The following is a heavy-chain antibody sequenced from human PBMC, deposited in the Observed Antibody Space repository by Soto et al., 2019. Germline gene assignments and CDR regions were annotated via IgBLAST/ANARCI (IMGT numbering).Heavy chain of an antibody. Sequence: WTWIRQPPGKGLEWSGYLYDNTNTNYNPTLKSRVTISVDTSKNQFSLKLSSVPAADTAVKYCARTYCTTTSCQAHGMDDWGQGTTVTVSS. D-gene: IGHD2-2*01. J-gene: IGHJ6*02. CDR3: ARTYCTTTSCQAHGMDD. CDR2: LYDNTNT. V-gene: IGHV4-59*12.